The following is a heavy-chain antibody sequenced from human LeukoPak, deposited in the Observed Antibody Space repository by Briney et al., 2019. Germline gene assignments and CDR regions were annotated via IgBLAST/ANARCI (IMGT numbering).Heavy chain of an antibody. J-gene: IGHJ4*02. D-gene: IGHD6-13*01. V-gene: IGHV3-30-3*01. CDR1: GFTFSSYA. CDR3: ARVLYSSSWSDY. Sequence: RGSLRLSCAASGFTFSSYAMHWVRQAPGKGLEWVAVISYDGSNKYYADSVKGRFTISRDNSKNTLYLQMNSLRAEDTAVYYCARVLYSSSWSDYWGQGTLVTVSS. CDR2: ISYDGSNK.